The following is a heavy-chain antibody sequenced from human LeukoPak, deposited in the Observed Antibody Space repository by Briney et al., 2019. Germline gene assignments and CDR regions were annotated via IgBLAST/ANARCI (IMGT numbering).Heavy chain of an antibody. CDR2: ISAYNGNT. Sequence: ASVKVSCKASGYTFTGYYMHWVRQAPGQGLEWMGWISAYNGNTNYAQKLQGRVTMTTDTSTSTAYVELRSLRSDDTAVYYCARTYYYDSSGPWGQGTLVTVSS. CDR1: GYTFTGYY. CDR3: ARTYYYDSSGP. D-gene: IGHD3-22*01. J-gene: IGHJ5*02. V-gene: IGHV1-18*04.